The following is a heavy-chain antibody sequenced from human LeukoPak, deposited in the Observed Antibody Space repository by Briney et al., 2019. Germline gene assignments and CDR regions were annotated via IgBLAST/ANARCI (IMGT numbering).Heavy chain of an antibody. CDR2: ISGSGGST. Sequence: GGSLRLSCAASGFTFSSYALSWVRQAPRKGLEWVSAISGSGGSTYYADSVKGRFTISRDNSKNTLYPQMNSLRAEDTAVYYCAKVGPYCSSTSCYTTEYFQHWGQGTLVTVSS. D-gene: IGHD2-2*02. CDR1: GFTFSSYA. V-gene: IGHV3-23*01. CDR3: AKVGPYCSSTSCYTTEYFQH. J-gene: IGHJ1*01.